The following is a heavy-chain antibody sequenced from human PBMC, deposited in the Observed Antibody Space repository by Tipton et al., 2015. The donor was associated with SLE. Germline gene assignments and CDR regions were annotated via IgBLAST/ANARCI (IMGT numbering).Heavy chain of an antibody. Sequence: RSLRLSCAASGFTFSRYAMSWVRQAPGKGLEWVAVISYDGSNTNYADSVKGRFTISRDNSKNILYLQMNSLRAEDTALYYCARAVTVFRVITTPDYWGQGTQVTVS. CDR2: ISYDGSNT. V-gene: IGHV3-30*04. J-gene: IGHJ4*02. CDR1: GFTFSRYA. CDR3: ARAVTVFRVITTPDY. D-gene: IGHD3-3*01.